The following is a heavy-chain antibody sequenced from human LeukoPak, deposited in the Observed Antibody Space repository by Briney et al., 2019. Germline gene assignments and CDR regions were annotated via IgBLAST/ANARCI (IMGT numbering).Heavy chain of an antibody. V-gene: IGHV4-59*01. CDR3: ARDGDYGDLNWFDP. D-gene: IGHD4-17*01. Sequence: PSETLSLTCTVSGGSISSYYWSWIRQPPGKGLEWIGYIYYNGSTNYNPSLKSRVTISVDTSKNQFSLKLSSVTAADTAVYYCARDGDYGDLNWFDPWGQGTLVTVSS. CDR1: GGSISSYY. J-gene: IGHJ5*02. CDR2: IYYNGST.